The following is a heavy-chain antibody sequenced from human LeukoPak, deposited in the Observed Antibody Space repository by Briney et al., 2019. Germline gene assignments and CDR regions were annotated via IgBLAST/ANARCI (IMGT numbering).Heavy chain of an antibody. CDR1: GGSVNSTNW. V-gene: IGHV4-4*02. Sequence: PSETLSLTCGVSGGSVNSTNWWTWVRQPPGKGLEWIGEVHLDGRTNYNPSLKSRLTMSVDLSENHISLKLTSVTAADTAVYYCAREGGFYRPLDYSGQGTLVTVSS. J-gene: IGHJ4*02. CDR2: VHLDGRT. CDR3: AREGGFYRPLDY. D-gene: IGHD3-3*01.